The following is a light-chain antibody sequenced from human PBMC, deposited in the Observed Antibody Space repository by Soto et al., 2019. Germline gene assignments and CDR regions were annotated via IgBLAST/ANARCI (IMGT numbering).Light chain of an antibody. J-gene: IGLJ3*02. CDR3: SSYISSSAYMV. V-gene: IGLV2-14*03. Sequence: QSVLTQPASVSGSPGQSITISCTGTSSDVGGYNYVSWFQQHPGKAPKLMIFDVSNRPSGVSNRFSGSKSGNTASLTISGLQTEDEADYYCSSYISSSAYMVFGGGTKLTVL. CDR1: SSDVGGYNY. CDR2: DVS.